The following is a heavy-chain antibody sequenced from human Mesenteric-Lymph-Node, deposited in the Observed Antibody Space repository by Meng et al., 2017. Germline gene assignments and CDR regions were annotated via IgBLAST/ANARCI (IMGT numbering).Heavy chain of an antibody. D-gene: IGHD5-24*01. J-gene: IGHJ4*02. CDR1: GYTFTSYY. Sequence: ASVKVSCKASGYTFTSYYMHWVRQAPGQGLEWMGRIKPNSGGTNYAQKFQGRVTMTRDTSISTAYMELSSLRSDDTALYFCARDQDGYNDFNYWGQGTLVTVSS. CDR3: ARDQDGYNDFNY. V-gene: IGHV1-2*06. CDR2: IKPNSGGT.